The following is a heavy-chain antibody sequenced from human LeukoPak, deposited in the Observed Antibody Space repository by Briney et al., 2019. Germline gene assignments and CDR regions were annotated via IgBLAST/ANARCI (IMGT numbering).Heavy chain of an antibody. CDR3: GATEAVAGLPDY. V-gene: IGHV3-30*02. J-gene: IGHJ4*02. D-gene: IGHD6-19*01. Sequence: GGSLRLSCAASGFTFSNYGMHWVRQAPGKGLEWVAFIRFDGTNKYFADSVKGRFTISRDNSKNSLYLQMNSLRAEDTAVYYCGATEAVAGLPDYWGQGTLVTVSS. CDR2: IRFDGTNK. CDR1: GFTFSNYG.